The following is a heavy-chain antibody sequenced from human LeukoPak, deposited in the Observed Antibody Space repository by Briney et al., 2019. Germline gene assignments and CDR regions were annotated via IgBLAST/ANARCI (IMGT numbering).Heavy chain of an antibody. Sequence: GASVKVSCKASGYTFTSYYMHWVRQAPGQGLEWMGIINPSGGSTIYAQKFQGRVTMTRDMSTSTVYMELSSLRSEDTAVYYCAKVLGATRRHDAFDIWGQGTMVTVSS. CDR2: INPSGGST. J-gene: IGHJ3*02. CDR1: GYTFTSYY. V-gene: IGHV1-46*01. D-gene: IGHD1-26*01. CDR3: AKVLGATRRHDAFDI.